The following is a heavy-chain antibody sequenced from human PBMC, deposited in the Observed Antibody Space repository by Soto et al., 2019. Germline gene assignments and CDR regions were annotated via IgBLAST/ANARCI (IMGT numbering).Heavy chain of an antibody. D-gene: IGHD4-17*01. CDR2: ISGNGRII. J-gene: IGHJ4*02. CDR1: GFIFSDYY. CDR3: ARDFDADSRTDFDY. V-gene: IGHV3-11*01. Sequence: QVQLVESGGGLVKPGGSLRLSCATSGFIFSDYYMHWVRQAPGKGLEWISYISGNGRIIQYADSAKGRFTISRDNAQNSLYHQMNSLRAEDTALCFCARDFDADSRTDFDYWGQGTLVTVSS.